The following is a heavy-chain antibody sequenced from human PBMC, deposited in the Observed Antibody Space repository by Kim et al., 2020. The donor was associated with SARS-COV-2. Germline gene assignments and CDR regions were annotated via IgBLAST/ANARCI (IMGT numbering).Heavy chain of an antibody. V-gene: IGHV3-9*01. J-gene: IGHJ4*02. D-gene: IGHD6-25*01. Sequence: SVKGRFTISRDNAKNSLYLQMNSLRAEDTALYYCAKDKDPALGSGRSFDYWGQGTLVTVSS. CDR3: AKDKDPALGSGRSFDY.